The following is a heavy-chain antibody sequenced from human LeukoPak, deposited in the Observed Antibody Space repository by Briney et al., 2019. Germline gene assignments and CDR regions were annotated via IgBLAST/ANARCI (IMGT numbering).Heavy chain of an antibody. V-gene: IGHV1-69*13. Sequence: ASVKVSCKASGGSFSIYAVSWVRQAPGQGRGWLCGIIPIFGTANHAQKFQGRVTITADESTSTAYMELSSLRSEDTAVYYCARDRYCSSTSCLDDAFDIWGQGKMVTVSS. D-gene: IGHD2-2*01. CDR3: ARDRYCSSTSCLDDAFDI. CDR2: IIPIFGTA. CDR1: GGSFSIYA. J-gene: IGHJ3*02.